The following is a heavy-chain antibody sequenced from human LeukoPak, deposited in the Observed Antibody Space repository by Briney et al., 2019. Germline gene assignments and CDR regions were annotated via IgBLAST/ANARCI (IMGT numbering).Heavy chain of an antibody. Sequence: LRLSCAASGFTVSSNYMSWVRQAPGKGLEWIGEIYHSGSTYYNPSLKSRLTISVDTSKNQFSLKLSSVTAADTAVYYCASGLGFDYWGQGTLVTVSS. J-gene: IGHJ4*02. CDR3: ASGLGFDY. V-gene: IGHV4-34*09. CDR1: GFTVSSNY. CDR2: IYHSGST.